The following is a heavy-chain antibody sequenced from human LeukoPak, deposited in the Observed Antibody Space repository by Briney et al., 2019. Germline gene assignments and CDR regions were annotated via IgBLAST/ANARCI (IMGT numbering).Heavy chain of an antibody. CDR3: ARDSLARPLGY. D-gene: IGHD6-6*01. V-gene: IGHV3-53*01. J-gene: IGHJ4*02. CDR2: MYGGDNT. Sequence: PGGSLRLSCAASGFTVSTTYMAWVRQAPGKGLEWVSFMYGGDNTFYADSVKGRFTIPRDNSKNTLYLQMNSLRAEDTAVYYCARDSLARPLGYWGQGTLVTVSS. CDR1: GFTVSTTY.